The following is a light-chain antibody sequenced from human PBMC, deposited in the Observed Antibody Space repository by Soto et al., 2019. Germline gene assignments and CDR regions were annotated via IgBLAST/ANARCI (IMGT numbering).Light chain of an antibody. CDR2: LEGSGSY. J-gene: IGLJ3*02. CDR3: ETWASSTNKV. V-gene: IGLV4-60*02. CDR1: SGHSSYI. Sequence: QLVLTQSSSASASLGSSVKLTCTLSSGHSSYIIAWHQQQPGKAPRYLMKLEGSGSYNKGSGVPDRFSGSSSGADRYLTISHLPFEDEADYYCETWASSTNKVFGGGTKLTVL.